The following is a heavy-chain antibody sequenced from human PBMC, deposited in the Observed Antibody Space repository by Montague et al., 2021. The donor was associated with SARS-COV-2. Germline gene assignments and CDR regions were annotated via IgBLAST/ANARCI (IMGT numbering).Heavy chain of an antibody. CDR2: IKQSGRT. Sequence: SEILSLTCPVYGGSFGDDHWSWIRQPPGKGLEWIGDIKQSGRTNYNPSXXSRVTISVDTSKNQFSLKVTSLTAADTAVYFCARGHLSVSMIVVVFTSASYYIDYWGQGAQVTVSS. CDR1: GGSFGDDH. D-gene: IGHD3-22*01. V-gene: IGHV4-34*01. CDR3: ARGHLSVSMIVVVFTSASYYIDY. J-gene: IGHJ4*02.